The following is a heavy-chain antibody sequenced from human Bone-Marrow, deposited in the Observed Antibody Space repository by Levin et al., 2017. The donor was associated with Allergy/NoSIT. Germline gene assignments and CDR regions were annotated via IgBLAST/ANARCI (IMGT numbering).Heavy chain of an antibody. V-gene: IGHV3-15*01. CDR3: TTDVPLTGGSNALY. J-gene: IGHJ4*02. CDR1: GFTFTHVW. D-gene: IGHD2-15*01. Sequence: GGSLRLSCAVSGFTFTHVWMTWVRQAPGKGLEWVGRIKSESAGGTTDYAAPVNGRFIISRDDSKNMVYLQMNSLKTEDTAVYYCTTDVPLTGGSNALYWGQGTLVTVSS. CDR2: IKSESAGGTT.